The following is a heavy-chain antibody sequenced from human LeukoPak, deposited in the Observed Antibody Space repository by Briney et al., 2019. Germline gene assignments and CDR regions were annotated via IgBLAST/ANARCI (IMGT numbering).Heavy chain of an antibody. J-gene: IGHJ6*03. CDR2: MNPNSGNT. V-gene: IGHV1-8*01. CDR3: ARVSQDYGDYYYYYYMDV. Sequence: GASVKVSCKASGNTFNNNGISWVRQATGQGLEWMGWMNPNSGNTGYAQKFQGRVTITRNTSISTAYMELSSLRSEDTAVYYCARVSQDYGDYYYYYYMDVWGKGTTVTISS. D-gene: IGHD4-17*01. CDR1: GNTFNNNG.